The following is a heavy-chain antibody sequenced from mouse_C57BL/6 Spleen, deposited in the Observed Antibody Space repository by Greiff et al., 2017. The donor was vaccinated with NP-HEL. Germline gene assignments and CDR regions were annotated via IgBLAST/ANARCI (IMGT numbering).Heavy chain of an antibody. CDR1: GYAFTDYL. D-gene: IGHD4-1*01. CDR2: INPGSGGT. V-gene: IGHV1-54*01. J-gene: IGHJ1*03. Sequence: QVQLQQSGAELVRPGTSVKVSCKASGYAFTDYLIEWVKQRPGQGLEWIGVINPGSGGTNYNEKFKGKATLTADKSSSTAYMQLSSLTSEDSAVYFCARRGTGPHWYFDVWGTGTTVTVSS. CDR3: ARRGTGPHWYFDV.